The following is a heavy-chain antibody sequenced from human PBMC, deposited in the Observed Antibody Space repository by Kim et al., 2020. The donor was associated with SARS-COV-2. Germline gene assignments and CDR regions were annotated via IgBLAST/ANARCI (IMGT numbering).Heavy chain of an antibody. D-gene: IGHD4-4*01. CDR3: ATHWYSNRYWAFDI. Sequence: ASVKVSCKVSGYTLTELSMHWVRQAPGKGLEWMGGFDPEDGETIYAQKFQGRVTMTEDTSTDTAYMELSSLRSEDTAVYYCATHWYSNRYWAFDIWGQGTMVTVSS. CDR1: GYTLTELS. CDR2: FDPEDGET. J-gene: IGHJ3*02. V-gene: IGHV1-24*01.